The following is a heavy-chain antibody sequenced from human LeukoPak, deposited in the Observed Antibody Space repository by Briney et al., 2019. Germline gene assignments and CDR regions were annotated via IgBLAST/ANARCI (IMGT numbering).Heavy chain of an antibody. V-gene: IGHV4-59*01. CDR3: ASVLLGY. J-gene: IGHJ4*02. CDR2: IYYSGST. D-gene: IGHD3-10*01. CDR1: GGSISSYY. Sequence: PSETLSLTCTVSGGSISSYYWSWIRQPLGKGLEWIGYIYYSGSTNYNPSLKSRVTISVDTSKNQFSLKLSSVTAADTAVYYCASVLLGYWGQGTLVTVSS.